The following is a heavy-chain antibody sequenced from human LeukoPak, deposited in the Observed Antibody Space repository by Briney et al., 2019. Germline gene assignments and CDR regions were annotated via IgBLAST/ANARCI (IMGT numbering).Heavy chain of an antibody. Sequence: LSLTCAVSGGSISSGGYSWSWVRQVPGKGLEWVSAISGSGGSTYYADSVKGRFTISRDNSKNTLYLQMNSLRAEDTAVYYCARDSSGWYAGKHDAFDIWGQGTMVTVSS. J-gene: IGHJ3*02. CDR3: ARDSSGWYAGKHDAFDI. CDR1: GGSISSGGYS. V-gene: IGHV3-23*01. CDR2: ISGSGGST. D-gene: IGHD6-19*01.